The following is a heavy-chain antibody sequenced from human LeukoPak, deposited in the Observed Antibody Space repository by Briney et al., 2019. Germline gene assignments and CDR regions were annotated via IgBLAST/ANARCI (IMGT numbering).Heavy chain of an antibody. CDR3: AKDLVRGVIITGGYFDY. J-gene: IGHJ4*02. D-gene: IGHD3-10*01. CDR1: GFTFSSYG. CDR2: ISYDGSNK. V-gene: IGHV3-30*18. Sequence: GGSLRLSCAASGFTFSSYGMHWVRQAPGKGLEWVAVISYDGSNKYYADSVKGRFTISRDNSKNTLYLQMNSLRAEDTAVYYCAKDLVRGVIITGGYFDYWGQGTLVTVSS.